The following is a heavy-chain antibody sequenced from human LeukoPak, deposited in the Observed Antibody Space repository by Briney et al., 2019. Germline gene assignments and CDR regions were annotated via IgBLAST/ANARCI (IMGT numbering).Heavy chain of an antibody. Sequence: QSGGPLRLPCAVSGLTLSGPWITWMRQAPGEGVVWVASMKSDGSHSWDVDSVKGRFTISRDNPKNLLYLQLTSVRAEDTALYYCARNRGRNSFDYWGQGTLVTVSS. D-gene: IGHD1-14*01. V-gene: IGHV3-7*01. CDR1: GLTLSGPW. CDR2: MKSDGSHS. CDR3: ARNRGRNSFDY. J-gene: IGHJ4*02.